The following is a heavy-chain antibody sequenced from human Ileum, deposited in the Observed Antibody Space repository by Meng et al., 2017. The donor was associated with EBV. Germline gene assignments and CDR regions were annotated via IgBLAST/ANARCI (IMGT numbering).Heavy chain of an antibody. Sequence: QAQLQESGPGLVKPSGTLSPPCTVSGDSISSDIWWSWVRQPPGKGLEWIGEVYHRGDTNYNPSLKSRVDISVDKSKNQFYLSLFSVTAADTAVYYCGRDQGRELINHWGQGTLVTVSS. D-gene: IGHD1-7*01. CDR3: GRDQGRELINH. CDR1: GDSISSDIW. V-gene: IGHV4-4*02. CDR2: VYHRGDT. J-gene: IGHJ4*02.